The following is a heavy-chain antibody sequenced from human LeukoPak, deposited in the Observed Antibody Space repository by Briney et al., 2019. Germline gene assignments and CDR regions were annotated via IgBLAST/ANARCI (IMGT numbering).Heavy chain of an antibody. J-gene: IGHJ4*02. CDR3: AREADVWGSYRYDY. D-gene: IGHD3-16*02. CDR2: IIPILGIA. Sequence: SVKVSCKASGGTFSSYTISWVRQAPGQGLEWMGRIIPILGIANYAQKFQGRVTITADKSTSAAYMELSSLRSEDTAVYYCAREADVWGSYRYDYWGQGTLVTVSS. V-gene: IGHV1-69*04. CDR1: GGTFSSYT.